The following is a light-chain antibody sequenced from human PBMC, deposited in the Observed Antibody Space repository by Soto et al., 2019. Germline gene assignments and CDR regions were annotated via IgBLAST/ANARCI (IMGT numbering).Light chain of an antibody. CDR1: SSDVGAYNY. V-gene: IGLV2-14*01. CDR3: SSYTATNTYV. CDR2: EVI. Sequence: QSALTQPASVSGSPGQSITISCTGTSSDVGAYNYVSWYQQHPGKAPKLMIYEVINRPSGVSYRFSGSKSGNTASLTISGLQAKDEADYYCSSYTATNTYVFGTGTKLTVL. J-gene: IGLJ1*01.